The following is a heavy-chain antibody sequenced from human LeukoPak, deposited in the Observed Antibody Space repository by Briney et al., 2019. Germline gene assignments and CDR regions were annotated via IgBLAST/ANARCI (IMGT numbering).Heavy chain of an antibody. CDR3: ARDCLSSSWRSWFDC. V-gene: IGHV4-4*07. J-gene: IGHJ5*01. D-gene: IGHD6-13*01. Sequence: PSETLSLTCTASGGSISSYYWSWIRQPAGKGLEWIGRIYTSGSTNYNPSLKSRVTISVDKSKNQFSLKLSSVTAADTAVYYCARDCLSSSWRSWFDCGGQGTLVIVS. CDR2: IYTSGST. CDR1: GGSISSYY.